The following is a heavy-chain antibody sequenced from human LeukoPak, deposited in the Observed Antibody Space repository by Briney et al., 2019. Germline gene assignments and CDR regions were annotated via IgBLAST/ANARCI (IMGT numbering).Heavy chain of an antibody. CDR3: ARTRDDYDSGSYLGWFDR. D-gene: IGHD3-10*01. CDR1: GFTFSSYS. V-gene: IGHV3-64*01. J-gene: IGHJ5*02. Sequence: GGSLRLSCAASGFTFSSYSMHWVRQAPGKGLEYVSSISPYGGSTYYANSVKGRFTISRDNSKNTLHLQMGSLRAEDTAVYYCARTRDDYDSGSYLGWFDRWGQGTRVTVSS. CDR2: ISPYGGST.